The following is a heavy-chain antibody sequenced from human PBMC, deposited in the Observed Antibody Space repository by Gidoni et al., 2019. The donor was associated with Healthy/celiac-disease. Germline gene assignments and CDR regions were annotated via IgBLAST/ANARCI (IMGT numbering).Heavy chain of an antibody. V-gene: IGHV3-21*01. J-gene: IGHJ4*02. Sequence: EVQLVESGGGLVKPGGSLRLSCAASGFTFSSYSMNWVRQAPGKGLEWVSSISSSSSYIYYADSVKGRFTISRDNAKNSLYLQMNSLRAEDTAVYYCARAQVEGIQLVDYWGQGTLVTVSS. CDR1: GFTFSSYS. D-gene: IGHD5-18*01. CDR3: ARAQVEGIQLVDY. CDR2: ISSSSSYI.